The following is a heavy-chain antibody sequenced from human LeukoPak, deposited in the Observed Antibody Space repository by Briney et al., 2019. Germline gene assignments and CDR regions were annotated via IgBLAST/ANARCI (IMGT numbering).Heavy chain of an antibody. Sequence: SETLSLTCAVYGGSFTNYYWSWIRQPPGKGLEWIGETNHSGSTNYNPSLKSRVTISVDTSKNQFSLKLSSVTAADTAVYYCARDTVRYFDWLLSPFDYWGQGTLVTVSS. CDR3: ARDTVRYFDWLLSPFDY. CDR1: GGSFTNYY. D-gene: IGHD3-9*01. J-gene: IGHJ4*02. CDR2: TNHSGST. V-gene: IGHV4-34*01.